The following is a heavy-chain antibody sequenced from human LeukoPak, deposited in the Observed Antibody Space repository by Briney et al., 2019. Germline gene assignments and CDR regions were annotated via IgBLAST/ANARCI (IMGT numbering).Heavy chain of an antibody. CDR2: IYHSGST. Sequence: SETLSLTCAVSGGSISSGGYSWSWIRQPPGKGLEWIGYIYHSGSTYYNPSLKSRVTISVDRSKNQFSLKLSSVTAADTAVYYCARGYYFDYWGQGTLVTVSS. V-gene: IGHV4-30-2*01. J-gene: IGHJ4*02. CDR1: GGSISSGGYS. CDR3: ARGYYFDY.